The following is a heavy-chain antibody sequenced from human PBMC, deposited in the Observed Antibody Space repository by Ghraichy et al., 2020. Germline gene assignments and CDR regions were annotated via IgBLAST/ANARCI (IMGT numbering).Heavy chain of an antibody. CDR1: GFTFSSYG. Sequence: GESLNISCAASGFTFSSYGMHWVRQAPGKGLEWVAVIWYDGSNKYYADSVKGRFTISRDNSKNTLYLQMNSLRAEDTAVYYCARERTIVVVPATNWFDPWGQGTLVTVSS. CDR2: IWYDGSNK. V-gene: IGHV3-33*01. CDR3: ARERTIVVVPATNWFDP. J-gene: IGHJ5*02. D-gene: IGHD2-2*01.